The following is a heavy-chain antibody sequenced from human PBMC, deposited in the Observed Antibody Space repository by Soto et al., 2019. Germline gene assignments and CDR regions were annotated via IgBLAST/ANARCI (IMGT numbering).Heavy chain of an antibody. CDR3: ARDGSGSYYTL. V-gene: IGHV1-69*08. J-gene: IGHJ4*02. D-gene: IGHD3-10*01. CDR2: IIPILGIA. CDR1: GGTFSSYT. Sequence: QVQLVQSGAEVKKPGSSVKVSCKASGGTFSSYTISWVRQAPGQGLEWMGRIIPILGIANYAQKFLGRVTITADKSTSTAYMELSSLRSEDTAVYYCARDGSGSYYTLWGQGTLVTVSS.